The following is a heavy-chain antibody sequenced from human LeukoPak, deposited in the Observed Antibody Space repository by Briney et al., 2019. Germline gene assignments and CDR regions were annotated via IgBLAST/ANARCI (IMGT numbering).Heavy chain of an antibody. CDR2: INWNGGST. V-gene: IGHV3-20*04. CDR1: GFTFDDYG. J-gene: IGHJ6*03. Sequence: GGSLRLSCAASGFTFDDYGMSWVRQAPGRGLEWVSGINWNGGSTGYADSVKGRFTISRDNAKNSLYLQMNSLRAEDTALYYCARDSEWELPGGGYYYYYYYMDVWGKGTTVTVSS. D-gene: IGHD1-26*01. CDR3: ARDSEWELPGGGYYYYYYYMDV.